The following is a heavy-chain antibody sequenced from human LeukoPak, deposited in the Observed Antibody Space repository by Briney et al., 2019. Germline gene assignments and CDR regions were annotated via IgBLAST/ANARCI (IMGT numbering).Heavy chain of an antibody. CDR3: VRGYCSGGHCYGGFDY. CDR1: GFTFSSFD. Sequence: GGSLRLSCAASGFTFSSFDMHWVRQATGKGLEWVSAIGITGDTYYPDSVKGRFTISRENAKNSLYLQMNSLRAGDTAVYYCVRGYCSGGHCYGGFDYWGQGTLVTVSS. CDR2: IGITGDT. D-gene: IGHD2-15*01. V-gene: IGHV3-13*04. J-gene: IGHJ4*02.